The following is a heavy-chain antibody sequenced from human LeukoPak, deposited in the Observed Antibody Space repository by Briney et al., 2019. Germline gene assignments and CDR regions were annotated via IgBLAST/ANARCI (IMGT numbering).Heavy chain of an antibody. CDR2: INHSGST. CDR3: ARRIAAAVHWFDP. D-gene: IGHD6-13*01. J-gene: IGHJ5*02. Sequence: SETLSLTCTVSGGSVTDYYWSWIRQPPGKGLEWIGEINHSGSTNYNPSLKGRVTISVDTSKNQFSLKLSSVTAADTAVYYCARRIAAAVHWFDPWGQGTLVTVSS. V-gene: IGHV4-34*01. CDR1: GGSVTDYY.